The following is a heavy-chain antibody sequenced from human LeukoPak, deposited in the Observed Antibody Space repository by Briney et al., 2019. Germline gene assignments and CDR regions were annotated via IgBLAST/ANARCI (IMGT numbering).Heavy chain of an antibody. CDR2: INHSGST. CDR1: GGSFSGYY. Sequence: SETLSLTCAVYGGSFSGYYWSWIRQPPGKGLEWIGEINHSGSTNYNPPLKSRVTISVDTSKNQFSLKLSSVTAADTAVYYCARQITMVRFADYWGQGTLVTVSS. J-gene: IGHJ4*02. CDR3: ARQITMVRFADY. V-gene: IGHV4-34*01. D-gene: IGHD3-10*01.